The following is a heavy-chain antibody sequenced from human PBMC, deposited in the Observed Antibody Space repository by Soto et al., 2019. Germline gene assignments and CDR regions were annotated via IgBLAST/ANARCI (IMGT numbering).Heavy chain of an antibody. J-gene: IGHJ6*02. CDR1: GFTFSSYA. CDR2: ISGSGGST. Sequence: GGSLRLSCAASGFTFSSYAMSWVRQAPGKGLEWVSAISGSGGSTYYADSVKGRFTIPRDNSKNTLYLQMNSLRAEDTAVYYCAKGRAGAITIFGVVIIHGMDVWGQGTTVTVSS. D-gene: IGHD3-3*01. V-gene: IGHV3-23*01. CDR3: AKGRAGAITIFGVVIIHGMDV.